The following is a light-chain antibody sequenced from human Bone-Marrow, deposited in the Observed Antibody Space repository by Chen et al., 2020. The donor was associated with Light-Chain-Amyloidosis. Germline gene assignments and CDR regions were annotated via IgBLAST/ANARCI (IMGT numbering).Light chain of an antibody. J-gene: IGLJ2*01. CDR3: QSADSSGTYEVI. CDR1: DLPTKY. Sequence: SYELTQPPSVSVSPGQTARITCSGDDLPTKYAYWYQKKPGPAPVLVIHRDTERPSGISERFSCSSSGTTATMTISGVQAEDEADYHCQSADSSGTYEVIFGGGTKLTVL. V-gene: IGLV3-25*03. CDR2: RDT.